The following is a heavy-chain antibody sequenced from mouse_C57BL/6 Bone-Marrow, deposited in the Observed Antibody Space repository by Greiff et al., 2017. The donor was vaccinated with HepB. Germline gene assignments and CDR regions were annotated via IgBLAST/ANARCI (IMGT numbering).Heavy chain of an antibody. V-gene: IGHV7-3*01. Sequence: EVKLQESGGGLVQPGGSLSLSCAASGFTFTDYYMSWVRQPPGKALEWLGFIRNKANGYTTEYSESLKGRFTISRDNSQSILYLQMTALRAEDSATYYCASRIGSSRYYYSMDCWGQGTSVTVSS. CDR3: ASRIGSSRYYYSMDC. CDR1: GFTFTDYY. CDR2: IRNKANGYTT. D-gene: IGHD1-1*01. J-gene: IGHJ4*01.